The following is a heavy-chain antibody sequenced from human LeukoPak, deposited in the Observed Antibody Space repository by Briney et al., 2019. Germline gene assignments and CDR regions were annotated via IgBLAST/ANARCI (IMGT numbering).Heavy chain of an antibody. CDR1: GFTFSNFG. Sequence: GGSLRLSCAASGFTFSNFGMHWVRQAPGKGLEWVAFIRFDGTSEFYADSVKARFTISRDNAKNSLYLQMNSLRAEDTAVYYCARDSHMVRGYPQDWGQGALVTVSS. CDR2: IRFDGTSE. V-gene: IGHV3-30*02. D-gene: IGHD3-10*01. J-gene: IGHJ4*02. CDR3: ARDSHMVRGYPQD.